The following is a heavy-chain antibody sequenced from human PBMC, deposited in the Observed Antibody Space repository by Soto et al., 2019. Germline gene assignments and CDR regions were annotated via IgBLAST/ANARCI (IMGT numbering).Heavy chain of an antibody. D-gene: IGHD5-12*01. CDR1: GGSISSYY. V-gene: IGHV4-59*01. J-gene: IGHJ6*02. CDR3: ARMSGYDFPYYYYGMDV. CDR2: IYYSGST. Sequence: SETLSLTCTVSGGSISSYYWSWIRQPQGKGLEWIGYIYYSGSTNYNPSLKSRVTISVDTSKNQFSLKLSSVTAADTAVYYCARMSGYDFPYYYYGMDVWGQGTTVTVSS.